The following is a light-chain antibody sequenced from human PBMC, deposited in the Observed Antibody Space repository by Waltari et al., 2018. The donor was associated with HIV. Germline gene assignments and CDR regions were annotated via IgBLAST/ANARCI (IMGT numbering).Light chain of an antibody. CDR2: EVS. V-gene: IGLV2-14*01. CDR3: SSYTTSSTWV. Sequence: QSALTQPASVSGSPGQSITLSCTGTSSDIGGYKYVSWYQPQTGKAPKLMISEVSNRPSGVSNRVSGSKSGNTASLTISGLQAEDEADYYCSSYTTSSTWVFGGGTKLTVL. CDR1: SSDIGGYKY. J-gene: IGLJ3*02.